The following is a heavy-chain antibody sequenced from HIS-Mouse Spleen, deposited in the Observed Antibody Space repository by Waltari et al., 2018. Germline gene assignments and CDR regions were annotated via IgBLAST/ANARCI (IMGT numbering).Heavy chain of an antibody. Sequence: EVQLVESGGGLVQPGGSLRLSCAASGFTFRSYSMNWVGKAPGNGLDWGSYISSSSSTIYYADSVKGRFTISRDNAKNSLYLQMNSLRAEDTAVYYCARDLGNWFDPWGQGTLVTVSS. CDR2: ISSSSSTI. V-gene: IGHV3-48*01. CDR3: ARDLGNWFDP. CDR1: GFTFRSYS. J-gene: IGHJ5*02.